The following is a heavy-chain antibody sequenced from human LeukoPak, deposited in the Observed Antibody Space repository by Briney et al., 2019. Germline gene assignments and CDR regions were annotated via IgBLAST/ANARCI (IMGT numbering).Heavy chain of an antibody. CDR1: GFTVSCNY. Sequence: GGSLRLSCAASGFTVSCNYMSWVRQAPGKGLDWVSVIYSGGSTYYADSVNGRFTISRDTSKNTLYLQMNSLRAEDTAVYYCAKAGYCSSTSCRGYYYYYMDVWGKGTTVTVSS. J-gene: IGHJ6*03. V-gene: IGHV3-66*01. D-gene: IGHD2-2*01. CDR2: IYSGGST. CDR3: AKAGYCSSTSCRGYYYYYMDV.